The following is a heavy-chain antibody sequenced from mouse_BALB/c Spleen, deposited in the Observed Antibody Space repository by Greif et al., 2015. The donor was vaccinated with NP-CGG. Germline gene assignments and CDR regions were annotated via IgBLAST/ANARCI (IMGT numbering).Heavy chain of an antibody. CDR3: ASKGRYDTMDY. V-gene: IGHV1-67*01. CDR2: ISTYYNNT. CDR1: GYTFTDYA. J-gene: IGHJ4*01. Sequence: VKLQESGPELVRPGVSVKISCKGSGYTFTDYAMHWVKQSHAKSLEWIGIISTYYNNTNYNQKFKGKATMTVDKSSSTAYMELARLTSEDSAIYYCASKGRYDTMDYWGQGTSVTVSS. D-gene: IGHD2-14*01.